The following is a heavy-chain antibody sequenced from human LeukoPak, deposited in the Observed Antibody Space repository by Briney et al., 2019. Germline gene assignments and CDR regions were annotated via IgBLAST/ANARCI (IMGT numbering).Heavy chain of an antibody. Sequence: PGGSLRLSCAASGFTFSSYAMHWVRQAPGKGLEWISYISQSGSTIYYADSVRGRFTISRDNAKNTLYLQMNSLRVEDTAVYYCARSDWGSHSWGQGTLVTVSS. D-gene: IGHD7-27*01. J-gene: IGHJ4*02. CDR1: GFTFSSYA. CDR2: ISQSGSTI. CDR3: ARSDWGSHS. V-gene: IGHV3-48*04.